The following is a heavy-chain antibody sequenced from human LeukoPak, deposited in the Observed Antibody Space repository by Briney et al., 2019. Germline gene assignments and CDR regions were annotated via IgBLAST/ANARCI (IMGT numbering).Heavy chain of an antibody. Sequence: VASVKVSCKASGYTFTSYYMHWVRQAPGQGLEWMGRIIPILGIANYAQKFQGRVTITADKSTSTAYMELSSLRSEDTAVYYCARGPHYGTNGMDVWGQGTTVTVSS. CDR3: ARGPHYGTNGMDV. V-gene: IGHV1-69*04. CDR1: GYTFTSYY. D-gene: IGHD4-17*01. J-gene: IGHJ6*02. CDR2: IIPILGIA.